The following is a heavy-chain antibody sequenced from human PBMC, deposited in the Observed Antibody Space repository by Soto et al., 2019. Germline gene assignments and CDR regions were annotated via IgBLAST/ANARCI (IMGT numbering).Heavy chain of an antibody. CDR3: ARGTAAQGGGSAP. V-gene: IGHV3-30-3*01. Sequence: PGGSLRLSCAASGFTFSSYAMHWVRQAPGKGLEWVAVISYDGSNKYYADSVKGRFTISRDNSKNTLYLQMNSLRAEDTAVYYWARGTAAQGGGSAPWGQGPLLPSPQ. D-gene: IGHD2-2*01. J-gene: IGHJ5*02. CDR1: GFTFSSYA. CDR2: ISYDGSNK.